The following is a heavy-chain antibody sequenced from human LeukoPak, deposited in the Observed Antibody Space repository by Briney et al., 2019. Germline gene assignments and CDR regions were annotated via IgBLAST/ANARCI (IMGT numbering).Heavy chain of an antibody. CDR3: TTDENCSGGSCAPYGMDV. D-gene: IGHD2-15*01. CDR1: GFTFSNAW. Sequence: GGSLRLSCAASGFTFSNAWMNWVRQAPGKGLEWVGRIKSKTDGGTTDYAAPVKGRFTISRDDSKNTLYLQMNSLKTEDTAVYYCTTDENCSGGSCAPYGMDVWGQGTTVTVSS. CDR2: IKSKTDGGTT. J-gene: IGHJ6*02. V-gene: IGHV3-15*07.